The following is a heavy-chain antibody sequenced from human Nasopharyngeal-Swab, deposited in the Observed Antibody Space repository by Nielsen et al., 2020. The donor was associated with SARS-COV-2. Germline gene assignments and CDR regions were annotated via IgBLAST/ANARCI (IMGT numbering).Heavy chain of an antibody. CDR1: GGSISSYY. CDR2: VYYSRST. CDR3: AREKYYYGSGSSGGMDV. Sequence: SETLSLTCTVSGGSISSYYWSWIRQPPGQGLEWIGYVYYSRSTKYNPSPKSRVSVSVDTSKNHFSLKMSSVTAADTAVYYCAREKYYYGSGSSGGMDVWGQGTTVTVSS. J-gene: IGHJ6*02. D-gene: IGHD3-10*01. V-gene: IGHV4-59*01.